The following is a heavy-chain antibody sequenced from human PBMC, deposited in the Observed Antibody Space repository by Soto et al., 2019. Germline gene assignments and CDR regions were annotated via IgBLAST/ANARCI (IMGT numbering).Heavy chain of an antibody. D-gene: IGHD3-22*01. CDR3: ASLLGTNYYDSSGYYRLDY. J-gene: IGHJ4*02. CDR2: ISAYNGNT. Sequence: QVQLVQSGAEVKKPGASVKVSCKASGYTFTSYGISWVRQAPGQGLEWMVWISAYNGNTNYAQKLQGRVTMTTDTSTSTAYMELRSLRSDDTAVYCCASLLGTNYYDSSGYYRLDYWGQGTLVTVSS. V-gene: IGHV1-18*04. CDR1: GYTFTSYG.